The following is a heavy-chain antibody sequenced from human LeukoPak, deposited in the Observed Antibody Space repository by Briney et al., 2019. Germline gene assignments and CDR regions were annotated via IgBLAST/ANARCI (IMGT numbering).Heavy chain of an antibody. D-gene: IGHD6-6*01. Sequence: ASVKVSCKASGYTFTSYGISWVRQAPGQGLEWMGWISAYNGNTNYAQKLQGRVTITRDTSASTAYMELSSLRSEDTAVYYCARDPRARYYYYGMDVWGQGTTVTVSS. J-gene: IGHJ6*02. V-gene: IGHV1-18*01. CDR1: GYTFTSYG. CDR2: ISAYNGNT. CDR3: ARDPRARYYYYGMDV.